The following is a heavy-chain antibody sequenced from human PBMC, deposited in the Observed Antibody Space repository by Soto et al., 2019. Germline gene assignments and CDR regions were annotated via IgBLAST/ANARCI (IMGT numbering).Heavy chain of an antibody. CDR3: ARPATPGRQEGYFQH. J-gene: IGHJ1*01. Sequence: QVQLQESGPGLVKPSQTLSLTCTVSGGSINSGGYYWSWIRQHPGEGLEWIGYISYSGSAYYNPSPKSRVTISIDTSKNQFALHLSSVTAADTAVYYCARPATPGRQEGYFQHWGQGTLVTVSS. CDR2: ISYSGSA. CDR1: GGSINSGGYY. V-gene: IGHV4-31*03.